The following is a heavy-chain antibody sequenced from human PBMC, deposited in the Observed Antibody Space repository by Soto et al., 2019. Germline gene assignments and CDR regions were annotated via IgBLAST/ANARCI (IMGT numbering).Heavy chain of an antibody. J-gene: IGHJ4*02. D-gene: IGHD5-18*01. CDR3: ARGRERGYSYGYYY. CDR1: GGSFSGYY. CDR2: INHSGST. V-gene: IGHV4-34*01. Sequence: PSETLSLTCAVFGGSFSGYYWNWIRQPPGKGLEWIGEINHSGSTNYYWSIKSRVTISVDRSKNQFSLKLSSVTAADTAVYYCARGRERGYSYGYYYGGQGTLVTVS.